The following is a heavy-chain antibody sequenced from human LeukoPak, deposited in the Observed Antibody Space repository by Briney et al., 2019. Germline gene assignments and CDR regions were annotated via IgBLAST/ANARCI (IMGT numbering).Heavy chain of an antibody. J-gene: IGHJ5*02. CDR1: GDSISTNHW. CDR3: ARNRWFDP. V-gene: IGHV4-4*02. Sequence: PSGTLSLTCAVSGDSISTNHWWSWVRQPPGKGLEWIGYVYNSGSSNYNPSLKCRVTISVDTSKNQFSLKLSSVTAADTAVYYCARNRWFDPWGQGTLVTVSS. CDR2: VYNSGSS. D-gene: IGHD2/OR15-2a*01.